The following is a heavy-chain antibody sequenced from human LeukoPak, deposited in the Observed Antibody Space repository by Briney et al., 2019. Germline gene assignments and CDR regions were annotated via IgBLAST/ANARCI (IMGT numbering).Heavy chain of an antibody. CDR3: AKDAREVPWIQLWLTSGDGYNYNWYFDL. Sequence: GGSLRLSCAASGFTFSSYGMHWVRQAPGKGLEWVAVISYDGSNKYYADSVKGRFTISRVNSKNTLYLQMNSLRAEDTAVYYCAKDAREVPWIQLWLTSGDGYNYNWYFDLWGRGTLVTVSS. V-gene: IGHV3-30*18. D-gene: IGHD5-18*01. CDR1: GFTFSSYG. CDR2: ISYDGSNK. J-gene: IGHJ2*01.